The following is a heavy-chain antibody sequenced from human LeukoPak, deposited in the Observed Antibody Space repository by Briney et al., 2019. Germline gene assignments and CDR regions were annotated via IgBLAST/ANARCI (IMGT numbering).Heavy chain of an antibody. V-gene: IGHV3-48*02. Sequence: PGGSLRLSCAASGFTFSNYGMNWVRQAPGKGLEWVSYITSSSSNLYYADSVKGRFTISRDNAKNSLYLQMNSLRDEDTAVYYCAKYSSSSNYYYGMDVWGQGTTVTVSS. CDR1: GFTFSNYG. D-gene: IGHD6-13*01. CDR2: ITSSSSNL. J-gene: IGHJ6*02. CDR3: AKYSSSSNYYYGMDV.